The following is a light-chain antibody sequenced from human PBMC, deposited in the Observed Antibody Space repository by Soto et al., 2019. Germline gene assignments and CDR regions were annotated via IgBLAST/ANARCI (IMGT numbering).Light chain of an antibody. CDR3: QGWFPGV. CDR2: YDS. Sequence: SYELTQPPSVSVAPGKTARITCGGNNIGSKSVHWYQQKPGQAPVLVIYYDSDRPSGIPERFSGSNSGNTATLTISRVEAGDEADYYCQGWFPGVFGGGTKLTVL. CDR1: NIGSKS. J-gene: IGLJ3*02. V-gene: IGLV3-21*01.